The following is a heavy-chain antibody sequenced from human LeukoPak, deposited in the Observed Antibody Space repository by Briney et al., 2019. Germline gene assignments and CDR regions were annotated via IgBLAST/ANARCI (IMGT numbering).Heavy chain of an antibody. J-gene: IGHJ4*02. CDR3: ARGVHQNLVVVVAATALFDY. D-gene: IGHD2-15*01. Sequence: ASVKVSCKASGYTFTSYDINWVRQATGQGLEWMGWMNPNSGNTGYAQKFQGRATMARNTSISTAYMELSSLRSEDTAVYYCARGVHQNLVVVVAATALFDYWGQGTLVTVSS. V-gene: IGHV1-8*01. CDR1: GYTFTSYD. CDR2: MNPNSGNT.